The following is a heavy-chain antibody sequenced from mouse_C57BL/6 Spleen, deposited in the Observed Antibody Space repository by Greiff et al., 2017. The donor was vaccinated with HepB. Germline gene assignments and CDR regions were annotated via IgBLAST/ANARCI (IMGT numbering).Heavy chain of an antibody. D-gene: IGHD2-4*01. CDR1: GYTFTGYW. Sequence: VKLVESGAELMKPGASMKLSCKATGYTFTGYWIEWVKQRPGHGLEWIGEILPGSGSTNYNEKFKGKATFTADTSSNTAYMQLSSLTTEDSAIYYCARSGIYYDYGAWFAYWGQGTLVTVSA. J-gene: IGHJ3*01. V-gene: IGHV1-9*01. CDR3: ARSGIYYDYGAWFAY. CDR2: ILPGSGST.